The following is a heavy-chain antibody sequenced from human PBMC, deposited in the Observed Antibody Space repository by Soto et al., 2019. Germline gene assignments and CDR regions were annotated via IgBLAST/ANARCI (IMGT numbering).Heavy chain of an antibody. Sequence: GGSLRLSCAASGFTFSNAWMSWVRQAPGKGLEWVGRIKSKTDGGTTDYAAPVKGRFTISRDDSKNTLYLQMNSLKTEDTAVYYCTTAAAVAGTGEDYWGQGTLVTVSS. CDR3: TTAAAVAGTGEDY. J-gene: IGHJ4*02. V-gene: IGHV3-15*01. CDR2: IKSKTDGGTT. D-gene: IGHD6-19*01. CDR1: GFTFSNAW.